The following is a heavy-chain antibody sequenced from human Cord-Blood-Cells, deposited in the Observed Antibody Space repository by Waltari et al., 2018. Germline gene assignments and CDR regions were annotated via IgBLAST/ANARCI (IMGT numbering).Heavy chain of an antibody. CDR1: GGSLSSSNW. V-gene: IGHV4-4*02. J-gene: IGHJ3*02. CDR2: FYHSGST. Sequence: QVQLPESGPGLVKPSGTLFLTCAVPGGSLSSSNWWRWVRQPPGRGLEWIGEFYHSGSTNYNPSLKSRVTISVDKSKNQFSLKLSSVTAADTAVYYCASLVDYYDSSGYSDAFDIWGQGTMVTVSS. CDR3: ASLVDYYDSSGYSDAFDI. D-gene: IGHD3-22*01.